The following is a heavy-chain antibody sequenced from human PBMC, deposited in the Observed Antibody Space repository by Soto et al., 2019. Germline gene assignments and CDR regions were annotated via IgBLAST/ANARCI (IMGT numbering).Heavy chain of an antibody. CDR1: GYRVCTNV. Sequence: GASVKASCKPSGYRVCTNVMSGVRQAHGKGLEWMGWISTYSGDTKYAQKFQGRVTMTTDTSTSTAYMELSSLRSEDTAVYYCARGSSWRSWFDPWGQGTLVTFS. V-gene: IGHV1-18*01. J-gene: IGHJ5*02. CDR2: ISTYSGDT. D-gene: IGHD6-13*01. CDR3: ARGSSWRSWFDP.